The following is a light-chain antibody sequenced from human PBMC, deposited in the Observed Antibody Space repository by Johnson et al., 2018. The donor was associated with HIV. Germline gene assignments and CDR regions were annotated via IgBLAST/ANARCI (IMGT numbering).Light chain of an antibody. Sequence: QSVLTQPPSVSAAPGQKVTISCSGSSSNIGNNYVSWYQQLPGTAPKLLIYDNNERPSGIPDRFSGSKSGTSATLGITGLQTGDEADYYCGTCDNGLITYVFGTGTKVTVL. J-gene: IGLJ1*01. V-gene: IGLV1-51*01. CDR3: GTCDNGLITYV. CDR2: DNN. CDR1: SSNIGNNY.